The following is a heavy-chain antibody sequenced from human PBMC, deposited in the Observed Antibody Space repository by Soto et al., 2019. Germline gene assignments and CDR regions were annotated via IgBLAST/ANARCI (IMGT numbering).Heavy chain of an antibody. CDR3: ARTGGYFDWLPPSYFDY. J-gene: IGHJ4*02. CDR2: IYYSGST. Sequence: SETLSLTCTVSGGSISSYYWSWIRQPPGKGLEWIGYIYYSGSTNYNPSLKSRVTISVDTSKNQFSLKLSSVTAADTAVYYCARTGGYFDWLPPSYFDYWGQGNLVTVSS. CDR1: GGSISSYY. D-gene: IGHD3-9*01. V-gene: IGHV4-59*08.